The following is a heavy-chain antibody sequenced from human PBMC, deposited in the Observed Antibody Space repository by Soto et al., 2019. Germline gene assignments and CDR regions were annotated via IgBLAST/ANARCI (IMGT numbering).Heavy chain of an antibody. CDR1: GGSFSGYY. CDR2: INHSGST. J-gene: IGHJ6*02. D-gene: IGHD3-10*01. Sequence: SETLSLTCAVYGGSFSGYYWSWIRQPPGKGLEWIGEINHSGSTNYNPSLKSRVTISVDTSKNQFSLKRSSVTAADTAVYYCARDGVLWFGELYYYYGMDVWGQGTTVTVSS. CDR3: ARDGVLWFGELYYYYGMDV. V-gene: IGHV4-34*01.